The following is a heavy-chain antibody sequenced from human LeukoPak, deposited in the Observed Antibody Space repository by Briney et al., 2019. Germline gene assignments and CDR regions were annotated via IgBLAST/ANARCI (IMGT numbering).Heavy chain of an antibody. Sequence: GGSLRLSCAASGFTFTNFWMAWVRQAPGKGLEWVAHIKEDGSDKKYVDSVKGRFTISRDNPKNSLYLQMNSLRAEDTAVYYCARDIGYHTFDYWGQGGLVTVSS. J-gene: IGHJ4*02. D-gene: IGHD5-12*01. CDR1: GFTFTNFW. CDR2: IKEDGSDK. V-gene: IGHV3-7*05. CDR3: ARDIGYHTFDY.